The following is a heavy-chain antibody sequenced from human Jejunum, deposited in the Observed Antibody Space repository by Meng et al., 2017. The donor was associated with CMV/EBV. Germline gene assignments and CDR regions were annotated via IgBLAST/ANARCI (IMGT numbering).Heavy chain of an antibody. Sequence: STYYLSLIRQPPGKGPEWIGYIYYSVSTKYSPSLKHRVTISLDTSTDQFSLKLSSVTAADTAVYYCARDGGFCSGTSCYGGENWFDPWGQGTLVTVSS. J-gene: IGHJ5*02. CDR3: ARDGGFCSGTSCYGGENWFDP. D-gene: IGHD2-2*01. CDR2: IYYSVST. V-gene: IGHV4-59*01. CDR1: STYY.